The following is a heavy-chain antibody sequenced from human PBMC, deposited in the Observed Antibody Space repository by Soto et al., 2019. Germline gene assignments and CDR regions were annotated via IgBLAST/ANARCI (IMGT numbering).Heavy chain of an antibody. Sequence: QVQLVQSGAEVKKPGASVKVSCKASGYTFTTHGISWVRQVPGQGLEWMGWVRGDNGHTNYAQSIQGRVTMTTDPPRNTAYMGLRSLRSDDTAVYYCARDLGYCRSGTCYREWFDPWGQGTLVTVSS. CDR2: VRGDNGHT. J-gene: IGHJ5*02. D-gene: IGHD2-15*01. CDR1: GYTFTTHG. CDR3: ARDLGYCRSGTCYREWFDP. V-gene: IGHV1-18*01.